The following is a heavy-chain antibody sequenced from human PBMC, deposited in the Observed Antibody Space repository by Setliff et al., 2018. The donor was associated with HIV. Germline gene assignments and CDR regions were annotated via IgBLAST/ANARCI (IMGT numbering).Heavy chain of an antibody. J-gene: IGHJ4*02. D-gene: IGHD1-26*01. CDR2: IYTSGTT. CDR3: ARTRAPYFFDF. V-gene: IGHV4-4*08. CDR1: GVSISGYY. Sequence: PSETLSLPCTVSGVSISGYYWSWIRQPPGKGLEWIGYIYTSGTTSYNPSLKSRVTISVDTSKNQFSLKLNSVTAADTAVYFCARTRAPYFFDFWGQGAQVTVSS.